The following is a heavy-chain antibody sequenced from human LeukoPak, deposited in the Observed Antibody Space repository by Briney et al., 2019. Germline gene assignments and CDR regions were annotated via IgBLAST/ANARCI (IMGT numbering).Heavy chain of an antibody. CDR2: ISSSSSYI. V-gene: IGHV3-21*04. J-gene: IGHJ5*02. CDR1: GFTFSSYS. CDR3: AKGDIVVVVAAPIPSPFDP. Sequence: GGSLRLSCAASGFTFSSYSMNWVRQAPGKGLEWVSSISSSSSYIYYADSVKGRFTISRDNSKNTLYLQMNSLRAEDTAVYYCAKGDIVVVVAAPIPSPFDPWGQGTLVTVSS. D-gene: IGHD2-15*01.